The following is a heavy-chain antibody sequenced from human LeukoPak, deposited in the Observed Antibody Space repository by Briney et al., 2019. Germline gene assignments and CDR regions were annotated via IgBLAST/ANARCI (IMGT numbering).Heavy chain of an antibody. CDR2: ISAYNGKT. CDR3: ARVREGVPLGDGYNKPNYYYYYYMDV. V-gene: IGHV1-18*01. CDR1: GYTFTSYI. J-gene: IGHJ6*03. D-gene: IGHD5-24*01. Sequence: GASVKVSSKASGYTFTSYIICWVRQAPGQGLEWMGWISAYNGKTNYAQKLQGRVTITTDTSTSTAYMELRSLRSEDTAVYYCARVREGVPLGDGYNKPNYYYYYYMDVWGKGTTVTVSS.